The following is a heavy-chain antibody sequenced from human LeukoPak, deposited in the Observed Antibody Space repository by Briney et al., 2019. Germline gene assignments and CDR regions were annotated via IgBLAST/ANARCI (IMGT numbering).Heavy chain of an antibody. J-gene: IGHJ4*02. CDR2: MNPNSGNT. CDR3: ARVADYCSGGSCYDF. V-gene: IGHV1-8*01. CDR1: GYTFTSYD. D-gene: IGHD2-15*01. Sequence: SVKVSCKASGYTFTSYDINWVRQATGQGLEWMGWMNPNSGNTGYAQKFQGRVTMTRDTATSTVYIELSSLRSDDTAVYYCARVADYCSGGSCYDFWGQGTLVTVSS.